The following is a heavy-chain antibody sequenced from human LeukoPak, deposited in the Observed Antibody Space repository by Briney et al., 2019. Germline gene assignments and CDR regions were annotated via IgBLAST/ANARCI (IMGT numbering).Heavy chain of an antibody. CDR1: GFTFSSYS. J-gene: IGHJ4*02. D-gene: IGHD3-10*01. CDR2: IKQDGSEK. Sequence: GGSLRLSCAASGFTFSSYSMNWVRQAPGKGLEWVANIKQDGSEKYYVDSVKGRFTISRDNAKNSLYLQMNSLRAEDTAVYYCAREGEVGFDYWGQGTLVTVSS. CDR3: AREGEVGFDY. V-gene: IGHV3-7*01.